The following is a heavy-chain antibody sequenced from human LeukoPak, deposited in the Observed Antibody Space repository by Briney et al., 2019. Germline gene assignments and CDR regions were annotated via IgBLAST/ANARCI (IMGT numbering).Heavy chain of an antibody. Sequence: GGSLRLSCAASGFTFSSYSMNWVRQAPGKGLEWVSYISGSSSTIYYADSVKGRFTISRDNAKNSLYLQMNSLRAEDTAVYYCAKDMSAITMVRGVFDYWGQGTLVTVSS. CDR3: AKDMSAITMVRGVFDY. J-gene: IGHJ4*02. CDR2: ISGSSSTI. CDR1: GFTFSSYS. V-gene: IGHV3-48*01. D-gene: IGHD3-10*01.